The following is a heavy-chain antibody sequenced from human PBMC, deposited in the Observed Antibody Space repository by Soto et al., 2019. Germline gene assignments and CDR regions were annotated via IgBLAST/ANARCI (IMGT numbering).Heavy chain of an antibody. CDR1: GGSISSGGYY. J-gene: IGHJ6*02. CDR2: IYYSGST. CDR3: ARDGLGYCSGGSCYGEIYYYYGMDV. Sequence: QVQLQESGPGLVKPSQTLSLTCTVSGGSISSGGYYWSWIRQHPGKGLEWFGYIYYSGSTYYNPSLKSRVTISVDTSKNQFSLKLSSVTAADTAVYYCARDGLGYCSGGSCYGEIYYYYGMDVWGQGTTVTVSS. V-gene: IGHV4-31*03. D-gene: IGHD2-15*01.